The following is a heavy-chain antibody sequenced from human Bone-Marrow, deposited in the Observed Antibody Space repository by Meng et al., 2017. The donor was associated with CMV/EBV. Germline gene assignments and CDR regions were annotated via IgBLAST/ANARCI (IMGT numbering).Heavy chain of an antibody. Sequence: GESLKISCAASGFTFSSYWMHWVRQAPGKGLVWVSRINSDGSSTSYADSVKGRFTISRDNAKNTLYLQMNSLRAEDTAVYYCARVPQPSYDFWSGYYEYFDYWGQGTMVTVS. J-gene: IGHJ4*02. CDR3: ARVPQPSYDFWSGYYEYFDY. D-gene: IGHD3-3*01. CDR1: GFTFSSYW. V-gene: IGHV3-74*01. CDR2: INSDGSST.